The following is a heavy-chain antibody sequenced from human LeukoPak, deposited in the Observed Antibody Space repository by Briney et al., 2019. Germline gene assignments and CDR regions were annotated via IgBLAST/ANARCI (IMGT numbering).Heavy chain of an antibody. J-gene: IGHJ5*02. CDR3: ARGKRITIFGVRDWFDP. CDR2: INPNSGGT. Sequence: ASVKVSCKASGYTFTGYYMHWVRQAPGQGLEWMGWINPNSGGTNYAPKFQGRVTMTRDTSISTAYMELSRLRSDDTAVYYCARGKRITIFGVRDWFDPWGQGTLVTVSS. V-gene: IGHV1-2*02. D-gene: IGHD3-3*01. CDR1: GYTFTGYY.